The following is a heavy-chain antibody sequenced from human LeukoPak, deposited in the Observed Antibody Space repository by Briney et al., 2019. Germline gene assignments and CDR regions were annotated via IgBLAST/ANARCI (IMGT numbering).Heavy chain of an antibody. V-gene: IGHV3-23*01. D-gene: IGHD6-13*01. CDR2: ISGSGGST. J-gene: IGHJ3*02. Sequence: PGGSLRLSCAASGFTFSSYAMSWVRQAPGKGLEWVSAISGSGGSTYYADSVKGRFTISRDNSKNTLYLQMNSLRAEDTAVYYCAKDRDPQQPGAFDAFDICGQGTMVTVSS. CDR3: AKDRDPQQPGAFDAFDI. CDR1: GFTFSSYA.